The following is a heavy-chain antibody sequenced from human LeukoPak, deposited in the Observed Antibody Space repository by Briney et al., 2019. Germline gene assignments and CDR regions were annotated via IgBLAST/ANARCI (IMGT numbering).Heavy chain of an antibody. CDR3: ARDVVVGYCSSTSCPHHYYYGMDV. CDR2: IYYSGST. CDR1: GGSISSGGYY. Sequence: SQTLSLTCAVSGGSISSGGYYWSWIRQHPGKGLEWIGDIYYSGSTYYNPSLKSRVTISVDTSKNQFSLKLSSVTAADTAVYYCARDVVVGYCSSTSCPHHYYYGMDVWGQGATVTVSS. V-gene: IGHV4-31*11. D-gene: IGHD2-2*01. J-gene: IGHJ6*02.